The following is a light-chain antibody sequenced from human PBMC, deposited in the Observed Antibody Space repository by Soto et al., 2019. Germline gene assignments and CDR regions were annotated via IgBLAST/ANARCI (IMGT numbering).Light chain of an antibody. Sequence: ENVLTQSPGNLSLSPGERATHSCRASQSVTNSFFAWYQQKPGQAPRLLIYGVSSRATGIPDRFSGSGSGTDFTLTISGLEPEDFVVYYCQQYSTLPHTFGQGTKLEVK. CDR1: QSVTNSF. J-gene: IGKJ2*01. CDR3: QQYSTLPHT. V-gene: IGKV3-20*01. CDR2: GVS.